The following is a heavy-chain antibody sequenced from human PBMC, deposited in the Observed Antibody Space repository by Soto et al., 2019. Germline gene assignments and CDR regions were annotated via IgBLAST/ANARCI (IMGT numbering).Heavy chain of an antibody. D-gene: IGHD1-26*01. CDR2: ISAYNHYT. J-gene: IGHJ4*02. CDR3: ARVGPSREVPYPFEY. Sequence: ASVKVSCKASGYTFSTYGISWVRQAPAQGLEWMGWISAYNHYTNYAQKFQDRVTMTTDTSTNTAYMELRSLTSGDTAMYFCARVGPSREVPYPFEYWGQGTLVTVSS. V-gene: IGHV1-18*01. CDR1: GYTFSTYG.